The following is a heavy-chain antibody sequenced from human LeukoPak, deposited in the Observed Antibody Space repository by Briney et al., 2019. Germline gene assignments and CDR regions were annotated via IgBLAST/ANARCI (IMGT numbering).Heavy chain of an antibody. CDR1: GYTFTGCY. CDR2: INPNSGGT. V-gene: IGHV1-2*02. Sequence: GASVKVSCKASGYTFTGCYMHWVRQAPGQGLEWMGWINPNSGGTNYAQKFQGRVTMTRDTSISTAYMELSRLRSDDTAVYYCASSQITMVRGVTFDYWGQGTLVTVSS. J-gene: IGHJ4*02. CDR3: ASSQITMVRGVTFDY. D-gene: IGHD3-10*01.